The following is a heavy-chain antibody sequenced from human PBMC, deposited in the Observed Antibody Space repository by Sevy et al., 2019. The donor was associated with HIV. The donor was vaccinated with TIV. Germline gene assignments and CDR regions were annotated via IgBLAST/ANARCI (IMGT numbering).Heavy chain of an antibody. J-gene: IGHJ4*02. CDR1: GFTFSSYW. D-gene: IGHD3-22*01. Sequence: GGSLRLSCAASGFTFSSYWMSWVRQAPGKGLEWVANIKQDGSEKYYVDSVKGRFTISRDNAKNSLYLQMNSLRAEDTAVYYCARPYYYVSSGVIDYWGQGTLVTVSS. V-gene: IGHV3-7*01. CDR2: IKQDGSEK. CDR3: ARPYYYVSSGVIDY.